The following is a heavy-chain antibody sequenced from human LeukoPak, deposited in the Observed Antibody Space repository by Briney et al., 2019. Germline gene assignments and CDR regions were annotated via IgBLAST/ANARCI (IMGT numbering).Heavy chain of an antibody. J-gene: IGHJ4*02. CDR2: IYSGGST. Sequence: GGSLRLSCAASGFTVSSNYMNWVRQAPGKGLEWLSVIYSGGSTYYADSVKGRLTISRDNSKNTLFLQMNSLRAEDTAEYYCARGDDYGGAWYYFDYWGQGTLVTVSS. CDR3: ARGDDYGGAWYYFDY. CDR1: GFTVSSNY. V-gene: IGHV3-53*01. D-gene: IGHD4-23*01.